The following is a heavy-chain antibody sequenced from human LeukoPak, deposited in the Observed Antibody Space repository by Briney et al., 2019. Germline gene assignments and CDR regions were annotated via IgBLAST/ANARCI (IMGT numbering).Heavy chain of an antibody. V-gene: IGHV1-69*01. CDR3: AREGSSWYKY. CDR2: IIPIFGTA. Sequence: SVKVSCKASGGTFSSYAISRVRQAPGHGIEWMGGIIPIFGTANYAQRFEGRVTIHADESTSTAYMELSSLRSEDTAVYYCAREGSSWYKYWGQRTLVTVSS. D-gene: IGHD6-13*01. J-gene: IGHJ4*02. CDR1: GGTFSSYA.